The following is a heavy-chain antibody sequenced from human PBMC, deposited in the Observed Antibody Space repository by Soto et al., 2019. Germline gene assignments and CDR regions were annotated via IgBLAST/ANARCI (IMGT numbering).Heavy chain of an antibody. CDR2: IYYSGST. CDR3: ARGQGSYFPFDL. V-gene: IGHV4-59*01. CDR1: GGSISSYY. Sequence: SETLSLTCTVSGGSISSYYWNWIRQPPGKGLEWIAYIYYSGSTNYNPSLTSRVTISVDTAKNQFSLKLTSVTAADTAVYYCARGQGSYFPFDLWGQGTLVTVSS. D-gene: IGHD1-26*01. J-gene: IGHJ4*02.